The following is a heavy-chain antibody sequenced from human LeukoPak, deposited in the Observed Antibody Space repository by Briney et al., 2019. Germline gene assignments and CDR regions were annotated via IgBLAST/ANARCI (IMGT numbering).Heavy chain of an antibody. CDR1: GHTFTSYG. CDR3: AGNAPNSNYYDSSGYYHFSYYYGMDV. CDR2: ISAYNGNT. Sequence: ASVKVSCKASGHTFTSYGISWVRQAPGQGLEWMGWISAYNGNTNYAQKLQGRVTMTTDTSTSTAYMELRSLRSDDTAVYYCAGNAPNSNYYDSSGYYHFSYYYGMDVWGQGTTVTVSS. D-gene: IGHD3-22*01. V-gene: IGHV1-18*01. J-gene: IGHJ6*02.